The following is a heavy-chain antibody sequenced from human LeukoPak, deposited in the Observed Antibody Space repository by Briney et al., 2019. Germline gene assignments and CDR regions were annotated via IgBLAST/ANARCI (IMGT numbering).Heavy chain of an antibody. V-gene: IGHV4-30-4*01. Sequence: SQTLSLTCTVSGGSTSSRDYYWSWIRQPPGKGLEWIGYIYYSGSTDQNPSLKSRVFISIDTAKNQFSLKLSSVTAADTAVYYCARGGTTGGDYYGMDVWGQGTTATVSS. D-gene: IGHD1-1*01. J-gene: IGHJ6*02. CDR3: ARGGTTGGDYYGMDV. CDR1: GGSTSSRDYY. CDR2: IYYSGST.